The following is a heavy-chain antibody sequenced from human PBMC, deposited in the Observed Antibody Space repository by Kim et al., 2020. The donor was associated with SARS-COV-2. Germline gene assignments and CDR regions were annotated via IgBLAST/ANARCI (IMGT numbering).Heavy chain of an antibody. CDR2: GRST. Sequence: GRSTSYADSVKGRFTISRDNAKNTLYRQMNSLRAEDTAVYYCASGLTPGQYWGQGTLVTVSS. V-gene: IGHV3-74*01. J-gene: IGHJ4*02. D-gene: IGHD2-15*01. CDR3: ASGLTPGQY.